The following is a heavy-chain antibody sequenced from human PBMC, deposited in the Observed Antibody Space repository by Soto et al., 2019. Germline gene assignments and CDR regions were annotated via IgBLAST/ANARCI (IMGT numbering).Heavy chain of an antibody. CDR1: GYTFTRSG. CDR3: AREGVAPYYYYGMDV. V-gene: IGHV1-18*01. J-gene: IGHJ6*02. CDR2: ISSYNGDT. D-gene: IGHD5-12*01. Sequence: QVQLVQSGAEVKKPGASVKVSCKASGYTFTRSGISWVRQAPGQGPEWMGWISSYNGDTNYAQTFQGRVTMTTDTSTSTAYMELRSLRSDDTAVYYCAREGVAPYYYYGMDVWGQGTPVIVSS.